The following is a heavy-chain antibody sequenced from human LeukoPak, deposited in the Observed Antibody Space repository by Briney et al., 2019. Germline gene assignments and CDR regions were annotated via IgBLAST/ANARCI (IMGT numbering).Heavy chain of an antibody. Sequence: SETLSLTCTVSGSSISSYYRSWIRQPPGKGLEWIGYIYYSGSTNYNPSLKSRVTISVDTSKNQFSLKLSSVTAADTAVYYCARGGSIVVVPAALYYYYGMDVWGQGTTVTVSS. CDR1: GSSISSYY. V-gene: IGHV4-59*01. CDR3: ARGGSIVVVPAALYYYYGMDV. CDR2: IYYSGST. D-gene: IGHD2-2*01. J-gene: IGHJ6*02.